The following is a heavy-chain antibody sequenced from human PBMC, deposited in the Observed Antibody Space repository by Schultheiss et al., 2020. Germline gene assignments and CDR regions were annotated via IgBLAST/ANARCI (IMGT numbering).Heavy chain of an antibody. CDR1: GFTFSIYG. Sequence: GGSLRLSCAASGFTFSIYGMHSVRQASGKGLEWVSAISGSGGSTYYADSVKGRFTISRDNAKNSLYLQMNSLRAEDTAVYYCARWGIFRVVPRQRYMDVWGKGSTVTGCS. V-gene: IGHV3-23*01. CDR3: ARWGIFRVVPRQRYMDV. D-gene: IGHD3-3*01. CDR2: ISGSGGST. J-gene: IGHJ6*03.